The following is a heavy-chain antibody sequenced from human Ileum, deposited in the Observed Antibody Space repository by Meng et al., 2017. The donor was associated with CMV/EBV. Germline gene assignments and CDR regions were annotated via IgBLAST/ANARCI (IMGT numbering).Heavy chain of an antibody. CDR1: WLSLNSSAVG. D-gene: IGHD1-1*01. Sequence: FSWLSLNSSAVGVGWIRQRPGKALEWLALIYWNADQRYSPSLKSRLTISKDTSKNQVVLTMTNMDPVDTATYYCARRRAINWNWFDPWGQGTLVTVSS. CDR2: IYWNADQ. J-gene: IGHJ5*02. V-gene: IGHV2-5*01. CDR3: ARRRAINWNWFDP.